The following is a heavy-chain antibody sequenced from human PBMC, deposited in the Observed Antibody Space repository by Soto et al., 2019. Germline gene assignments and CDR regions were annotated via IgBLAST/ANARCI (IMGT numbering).Heavy chain of an antibody. CDR1: GGSFSGYY. Sequence: PSETLSLTCAVYGGSFSGYYWSWIRQPPGKGLEWIGEINHSGSTNYNPSLKSRVTISVDTSKNQFSLKLSSVTAADTAVYYCASNCSSTSCPRNAFDIWGQGTIVTVSS. CDR2: INHSGST. D-gene: IGHD2-2*01. V-gene: IGHV4-34*01. CDR3: ASNCSSTSCPRNAFDI. J-gene: IGHJ3*02.